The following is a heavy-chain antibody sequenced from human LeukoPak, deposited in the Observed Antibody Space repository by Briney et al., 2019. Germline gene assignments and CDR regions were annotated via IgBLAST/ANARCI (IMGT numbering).Heavy chain of an antibody. V-gene: IGHV4-34*01. CDR1: GGSFSGYY. CDR3: ARGLPAALSD. CDR2: INHSGST. J-gene: IGHJ4*02. D-gene: IGHD2-2*01. Sequence: SETLSLTCAVYGGSFSGYYWSWIRQPPGKGLEWIREINHSGSTNYNPSLKSRVTISVDTSKNQFSLKQSSVTAADTAVYYCARGLPAALSDWGQGTLVTVSS.